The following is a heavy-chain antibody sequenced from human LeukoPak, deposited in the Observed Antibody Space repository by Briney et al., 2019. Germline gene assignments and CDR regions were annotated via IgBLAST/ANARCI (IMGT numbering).Heavy chain of an antibody. Sequence: PGGSLRLSCAASGFTFSSYAMSWVRQAPGKGPEWVSSISSSSSYIYCADSVKGRFTISRDNAKNSLYLQMNSLRAEDTAVYYCARAPPYDFWSSYPDAFDIWGQGTMVTVSS. CDR1: GFTFSSYA. D-gene: IGHD3-3*01. V-gene: IGHV3-21*04. CDR2: ISSSSSYI. CDR3: ARAPPYDFWSSYPDAFDI. J-gene: IGHJ3*02.